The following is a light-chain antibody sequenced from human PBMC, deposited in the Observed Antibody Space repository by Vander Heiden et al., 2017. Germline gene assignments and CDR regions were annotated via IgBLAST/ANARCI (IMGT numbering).Light chain of an antibody. CDR2: QDS. J-gene: IGLJ2*01. CDR1: KLGDKY. CDR3: QAWDSSTVV. V-gene: IGLV3-1*01. Sequence: YGLTQPPPVSGSPGQTASITCSGDKLGDKYACWYQQKPGQSPVLVIYQDSKRPSGIPERFSGSNSGNTATLTISGTQAMDEADYYCQAWDSSTVVFGGGTKLTVL.